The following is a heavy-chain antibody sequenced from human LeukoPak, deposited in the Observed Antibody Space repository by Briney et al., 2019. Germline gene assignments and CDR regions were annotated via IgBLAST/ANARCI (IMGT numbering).Heavy chain of an antibody. Sequence: SETLSLTCTVSGGSISSSSYYWGWIRQPPGKGLEWIGSIYYSGSTYYNPSLKSRVTISVDTSKNQFSLKLSSVTAADTAVYYCARDNGYSKIDFWGQGTLVTVSS. J-gene: IGHJ4*02. CDR1: GGSISSSSYY. D-gene: IGHD5-18*01. CDR2: IYYSGST. V-gene: IGHV4-39*02. CDR3: ARDNGYSKIDF.